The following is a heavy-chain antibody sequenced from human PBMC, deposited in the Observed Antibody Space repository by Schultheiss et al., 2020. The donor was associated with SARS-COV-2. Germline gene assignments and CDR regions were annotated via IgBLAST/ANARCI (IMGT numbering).Heavy chain of an antibody. CDR2: IWYDGSNK. V-gene: IGHV3-30*02. J-gene: IGHJ4*02. Sequence: GESLKISCAASGFTFSSYGMHWVRQAPGKGLEWVAVIWYDGSNKYYADSVKGRFTISRDNSKNTLYLQMSSLRAEDTAVYYCASSRRYYFDSWGQGTLVTSPQ. CDR3: ASSRRYYFDS. D-gene: IGHD2-2*01. CDR1: GFTFSSYG.